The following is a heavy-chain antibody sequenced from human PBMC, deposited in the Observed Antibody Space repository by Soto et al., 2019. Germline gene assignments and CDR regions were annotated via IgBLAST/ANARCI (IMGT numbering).Heavy chain of an antibody. Sequence: QVQLQESGPGLVKPSQTLSLTCTVSGGSVSSGGYYCSWLRQHPGKGLEWIGHIYNSGSTYYSPSLKSRVTISVDTSKNQFSLKLSSVTAADTAVYYCARGIRVANWGVFDYWGQGTLVTVSS. D-gene: IGHD7-27*01. J-gene: IGHJ4*02. CDR1: GGSVSSGGYY. CDR3: ARGIRVANWGVFDY. V-gene: IGHV4-31*03. CDR2: IYNSGST.